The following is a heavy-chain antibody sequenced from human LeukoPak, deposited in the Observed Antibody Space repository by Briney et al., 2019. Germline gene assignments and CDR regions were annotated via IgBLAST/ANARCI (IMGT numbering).Heavy chain of an antibody. J-gene: IGHJ3*02. V-gene: IGHV4-34*01. CDR1: GGSFSGYH. CDR2: INHSGST. D-gene: IGHD2-2*01. Sequence: PSETLSLTCAVYGGSFSGYHWSWIRQPPGKGLEWIGEINHSGSTNYNPSLKSRVTISVDTSKNQFSLKLSSVTAADAAMYYCATDSFYCSSTSCYRYAFDIWGQGTMVTVSS. CDR3: ATDSFYCSSTSCYRYAFDI.